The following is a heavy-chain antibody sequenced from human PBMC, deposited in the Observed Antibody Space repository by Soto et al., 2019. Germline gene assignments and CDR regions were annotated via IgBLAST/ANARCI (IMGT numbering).Heavy chain of an antibody. Sequence: SETLSLTRTVSGGSISSSSYYWGWIRQPPGKGLEWIGSIYYSGSTYYNPSLKSRVTISVDTSKNQFSLKLSSVTAADTAVYYCARRDNYYYYGMDIWGQGTTVTVSS. CDR2: IYYSGST. CDR1: GGSISSSSYY. V-gene: IGHV4-39*01. J-gene: IGHJ6*02. CDR3: ARRDNYYYYGMDI.